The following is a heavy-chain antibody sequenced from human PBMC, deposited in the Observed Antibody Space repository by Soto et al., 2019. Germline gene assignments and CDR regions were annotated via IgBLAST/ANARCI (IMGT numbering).Heavy chain of an antibody. J-gene: IGHJ4*02. CDR3: AKNFIPLSPDLYFDS. V-gene: IGHV3-30*18. CDR1: GFTFSSYA. CDR2: ISYDGSYK. Sequence: GGSLRLSCAASGFTFSSYAMSWARQAPGRGLEWVAVISYDGSYKSYEDSVKGRFTISRDNYKNTLHLQMDSLRAEDTAVYYCAKNFIPLSPDLYFDSWGQGTLVTVSS. D-gene: IGHD3-16*01.